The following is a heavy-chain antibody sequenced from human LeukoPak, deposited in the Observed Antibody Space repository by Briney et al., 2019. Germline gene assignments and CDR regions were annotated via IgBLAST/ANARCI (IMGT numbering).Heavy chain of an antibody. D-gene: IGHD6-6*01. CDR2: VDPEDGET. Sequence: ASVKVSCKVSGYTFTDYCMHCVQQAPGKGLEWMGLVDPEDGETIYAEKFQGRVTITADTSTDTAYMELSSLRSEDTAVYYCATIEYSSSSRAFDIWGQGTMVTVPS. J-gene: IGHJ3*02. CDR3: ATIEYSSSSRAFDI. V-gene: IGHV1-69-2*01. CDR1: GYTFTDYC.